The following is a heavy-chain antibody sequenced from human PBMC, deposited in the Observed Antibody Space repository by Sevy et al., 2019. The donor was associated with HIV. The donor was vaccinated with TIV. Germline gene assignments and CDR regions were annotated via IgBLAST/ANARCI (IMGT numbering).Heavy chain of an antibody. CDR3: ARGGRDYDYVWGSYRYASYYFDY. D-gene: IGHD3-16*02. Sequence: SESLSLTCAVYGGSFSGYYWSWIRQPPGKGLEWIGEINHSGSTNYNPSLKSRVTISVDSSKNQFPLKLSSVTAADTAVYYCARGGRDYDYVWGSYRYASYYFDYWGQGTLVTVSS. CDR2: INHSGST. V-gene: IGHV4-34*01. CDR1: GGSFSGYY. J-gene: IGHJ4*02.